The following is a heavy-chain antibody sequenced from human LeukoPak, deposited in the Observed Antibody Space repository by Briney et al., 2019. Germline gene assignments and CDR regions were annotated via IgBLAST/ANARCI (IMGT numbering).Heavy chain of an antibody. D-gene: IGHD4-17*01. CDR2: VSAYNGVT. V-gene: IGHV1-18*01. Sequence: ASVKVSCQASGYTFTSYGISWVRQATGQGLEWMGWVSAYNGVTSYAQKIQGRVTMSTDTSTNTAYMDLRSLRSDDTAVYYCARTDYGTRQDSWGQGTLVTVSS. CDR3: ARTDYGTRQDS. CDR1: GYTFTSYG. J-gene: IGHJ4*02.